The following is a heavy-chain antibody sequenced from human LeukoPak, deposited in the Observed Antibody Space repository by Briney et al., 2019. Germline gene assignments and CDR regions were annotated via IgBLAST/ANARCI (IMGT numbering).Heavy chain of an antibody. CDR1: GGPISSYY. Sequence: SETLSLTCTVSGGPISSYYWSWIRQPPGKGLEWIGYIYYSGSTNYNPSLKSRVTISVDTSKNQFSLKLSSVTAADTAVYYCARVDGDFTFDYWGQGTLVTVSS. J-gene: IGHJ4*02. V-gene: IGHV4-59*01. CDR2: IYYSGST. D-gene: IGHD4-17*01. CDR3: ARVDGDFTFDY.